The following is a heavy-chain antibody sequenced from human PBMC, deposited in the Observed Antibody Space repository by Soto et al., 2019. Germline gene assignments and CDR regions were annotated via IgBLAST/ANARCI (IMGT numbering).Heavy chain of an antibody. J-gene: IGHJ4*02. CDR3: AKRGVDPFGLSY. CDR2: INTDGSST. V-gene: IGHV3-74*01. CDR1: GFTFSSFW. Sequence: EVQLVESGGGLVQPGGSLRLSCAVSGFTFSSFWMHWVRQAPGEGLVWVSRINTDGSSTSYADSVKGRFTISRDNAKNTLYLQMNRLRVEDTAMYYCAKRGVDPFGLSYWGQGTLVTVSS. D-gene: IGHD3-10*01.